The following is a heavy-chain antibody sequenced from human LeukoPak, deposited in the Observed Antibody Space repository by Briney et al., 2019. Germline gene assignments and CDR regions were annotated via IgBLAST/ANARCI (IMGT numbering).Heavy chain of an antibody. CDR2: IYYSGST. CDR1: GGSISSGSYY. Sequence: SETLSLTCTVSGGSISSGSYYWGWIRQPPGKGLEWIGSIYYSGSTNYNPSLKSRVTISVDTSKNQFSLKLSSVTAADTAVYYCARRVVVIRHFDYWGQGTLVTVSS. CDR3: ARRVVVIRHFDY. J-gene: IGHJ4*02. D-gene: IGHD3-22*01. V-gene: IGHV4-39*07.